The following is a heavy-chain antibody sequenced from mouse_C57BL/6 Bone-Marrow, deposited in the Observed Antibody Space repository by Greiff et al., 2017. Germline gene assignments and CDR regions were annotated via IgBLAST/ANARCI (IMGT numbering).Heavy chain of an antibody. Sequence: QVQLQQSGAELARPGASVKLSCKASGYTFTSYGISWVKQRTGQGLEWIGEIYPRSGNTYHNEKFKGKATLTADKSSSTAYMELRSLTSEDSAVYFCVIFYYYGSRDYWGQGTTLTVSS. CDR2: IYPRSGNT. D-gene: IGHD1-1*01. CDR3: VIFYYYGSRDY. CDR1: GYTFTSYG. V-gene: IGHV1-81*01. J-gene: IGHJ2*01.